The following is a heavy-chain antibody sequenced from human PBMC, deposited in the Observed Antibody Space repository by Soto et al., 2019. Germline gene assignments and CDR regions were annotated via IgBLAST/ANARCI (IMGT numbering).Heavy chain of an antibody. V-gene: IGHV4-59*01. D-gene: IGHD6-13*01. Sequence: PSETLSLTCTVSGGSISSYYWSWIRQPPGKGLEWIGYIYYSGSTNYNPSLKSRVTISVDTSKNQFSLKLSSVTAADTAVYYCASFEQQLGWFDPWGQGNLVTVSS. CDR1: GGSISSYY. CDR3: ASFEQQLGWFDP. CDR2: IYYSGST. J-gene: IGHJ5*02.